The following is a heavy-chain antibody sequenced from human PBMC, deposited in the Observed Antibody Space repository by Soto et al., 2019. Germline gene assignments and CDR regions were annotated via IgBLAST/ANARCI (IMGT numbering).Heavy chain of an antibody. V-gene: IGHV3-21*01. Sequence: PGGSLRLSCAASGFTFSSYSMNWVRQAPGKGLEWVSSISSSSSYIYYADSVKDRFTISRDNAKNSLYLQMNSLRAEDTAVYYCARDGGSHATYYYYYMDVWGKGTTVTVSS. CDR3: ARDGGSHATYYYYYMDV. CDR2: ISSSSSYI. J-gene: IGHJ6*03. D-gene: IGHD3-16*01. CDR1: GFTFSSYS.